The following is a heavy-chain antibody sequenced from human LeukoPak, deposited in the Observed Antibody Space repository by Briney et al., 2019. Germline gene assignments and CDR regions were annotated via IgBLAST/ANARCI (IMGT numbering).Heavy chain of an antibody. V-gene: IGHV1-18*01. CDR2: ISAYNGNT. CDR3: ARVFSSSSWYVLSTPSDAFDI. Sequence: ASVKVSCKASGYTFTSYGISWVRQAPGQGLEWMGWISAYNGNTNYAQKPQGRVTMTTDTSTSTAYMELRSLRSDDTAVYYCARVFSSSSWYVLSTPSDAFDIWGQGTMVTVSS. J-gene: IGHJ3*02. CDR1: GYTFTSYG. D-gene: IGHD6-13*01.